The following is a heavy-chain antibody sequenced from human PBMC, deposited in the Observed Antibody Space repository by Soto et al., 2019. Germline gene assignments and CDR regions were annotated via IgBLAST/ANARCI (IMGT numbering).Heavy chain of an antibody. Sequence: WGSLGLSCASSVFTFSIYSMNWVRQAPGKGLELVSSISSSSSYIYYADSVKGRFTISRDNAKNSLYLQMNSLRAEDTAVYYCASGVHGPPALDYWGQGTLVTVSS. CDR1: VFTFSIYS. V-gene: IGHV3-21*01. D-gene: IGHD3-10*01. CDR3: ASGVHGPPALDY. J-gene: IGHJ4*02. CDR2: ISSSSSYI.